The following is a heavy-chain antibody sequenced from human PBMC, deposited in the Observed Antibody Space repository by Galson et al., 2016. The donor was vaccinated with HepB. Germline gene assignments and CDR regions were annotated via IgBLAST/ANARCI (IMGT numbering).Heavy chain of an antibody. V-gene: IGHV3-30-3*01. Sequence: SLRLSCAASGFTFSIYAMHWVRQAPGKGLDWVAVISYDGNSQYYADSVEGRFTISRDNSKDTLYLQLNSLRAEDTALYYCARVDYADYAMFADHWGQGILVTVSS. CDR2: ISYDGNSQ. CDR1: GFTFSIYA. J-gene: IGHJ4*02. D-gene: IGHD4-17*01. CDR3: ARVDYADYAMFADH.